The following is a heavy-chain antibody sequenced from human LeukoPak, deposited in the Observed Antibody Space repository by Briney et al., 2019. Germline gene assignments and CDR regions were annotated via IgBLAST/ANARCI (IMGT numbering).Heavy chain of an antibody. V-gene: IGHV4-59*11. Sequence: SETLSLTCTVSDGPIRSHYWTWIRQSPLKGLEWIGDISNSGSTKYNPSLKSRVAISIDTSKSQFSLRLTSVTAADTAVYYCGRDALVGYFSYYYIDVWGKGTTVTVSS. CDR1: DGPIRSHY. J-gene: IGHJ6*03. CDR2: ISNSGST. D-gene: IGHD2-15*01. CDR3: GRDALVGYFSYYYIDV.